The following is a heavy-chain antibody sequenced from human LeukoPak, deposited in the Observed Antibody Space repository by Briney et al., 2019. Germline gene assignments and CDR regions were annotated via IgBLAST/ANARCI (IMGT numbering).Heavy chain of an antibody. D-gene: IGHD1-14*01. J-gene: IGHJ4*02. CDR3: ARRLAEAGLGFDY. Sequence: PGGSLRLSCAASGFGFSDSYMSWMRQAPGKGLEYISYISGSSSDTNYADSVKGRFTISRDNAKNSPYLQMNSLRAEDTAVYYCARRLAEAGLGFDYWGQGTLVTVSS. CDR1: GFGFSDSY. V-gene: IGHV3-11*03. CDR2: ISGSSSDT.